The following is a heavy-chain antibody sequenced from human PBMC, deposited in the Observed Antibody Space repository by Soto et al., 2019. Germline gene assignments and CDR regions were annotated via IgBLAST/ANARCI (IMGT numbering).Heavy chain of an antibody. CDR3: AKDPNIVVTAILGY. V-gene: IGHV3-23*01. CDR2: ISGSGGST. J-gene: IGHJ4*02. D-gene: IGHD2-21*02. Sequence: EVQLLESGGGLVQPGGSLRLSCAASGFTFSSYAMSWVRQAPGKGLEWVSAISGSGGSTYYADSVKGRFTISRDNSKNTLYLQMKSLRAEDTAVYYCAKDPNIVVTAILGYWGQGTLVTVSS. CDR1: GFTFSSYA.